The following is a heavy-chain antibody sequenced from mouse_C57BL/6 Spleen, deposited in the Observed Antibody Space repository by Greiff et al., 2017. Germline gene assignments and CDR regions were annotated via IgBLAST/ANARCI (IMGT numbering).Heavy chain of an antibody. Sequence: VQLQQSGAELVKPGASVKISCKASGYAFSSYWMNWVKQRPGKGLEWIGQIYPGDGDTNYNGKFKGKATLTADKSSSTAYMQRSSLTSEDSAVYFCARPLYYGSSYWYFDVWGTGTTVTVSS. J-gene: IGHJ1*03. CDR1: GYAFSSYW. D-gene: IGHD1-1*01. V-gene: IGHV1-80*01. CDR3: ARPLYYGSSYWYFDV. CDR2: IYPGDGDT.